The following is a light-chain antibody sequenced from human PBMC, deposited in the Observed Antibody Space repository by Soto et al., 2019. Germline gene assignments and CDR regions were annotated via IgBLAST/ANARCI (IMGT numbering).Light chain of an antibody. J-gene: IGKJ5*01. CDR1: QSINNY. Sequence: DTLITQSPANLSLSPGETATLSCRAGQSINNYLAWYQQKLGQAPRLLIYGASTRATGVPARFSGSGSGTEFTLTISSLQSEDFAIYYCQQYHNWPPITFGQGTRLEIK. CDR3: QQYHNWPPIT. V-gene: IGKV3D-15*01. CDR2: GAS.